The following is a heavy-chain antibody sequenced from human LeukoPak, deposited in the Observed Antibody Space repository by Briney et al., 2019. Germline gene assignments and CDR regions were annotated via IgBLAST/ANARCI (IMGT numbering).Heavy chain of an antibody. V-gene: IGHV4-38-2*02. Sequence: DPSETLSLTCTVSGYSISSGYYWGWIRQPPGKGLEWIGSIYHSGSTYYNPSLKSRVTISVDTSKNQFSLKLSSVTAADTAVYYCARAGYDFWSGYYHYWGQGTLVTVSS. J-gene: IGHJ4*02. CDR1: GYSISSGYY. CDR2: IYHSGST. D-gene: IGHD3-3*01. CDR3: ARAGYDFWSGYYHY.